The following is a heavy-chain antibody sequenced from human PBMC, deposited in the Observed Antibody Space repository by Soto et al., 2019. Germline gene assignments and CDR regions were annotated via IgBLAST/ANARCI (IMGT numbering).Heavy chain of an antibody. CDR3: ARAYDYYDSSGYNY. Sequence: RASVKVSCKASGYTFTSYGISWVRQAPGQGLEWMGWISAYNGNTNYAQKLQGRVTMTTDTSTSTAYMELRSLRSDDTAVYYCARAYDYYDSSGYNYWGQRTLDTVSS. J-gene: IGHJ4*02. V-gene: IGHV1-18*01. CDR2: ISAYNGNT. CDR1: GYTFTSYG. D-gene: IGHD3-22*01.